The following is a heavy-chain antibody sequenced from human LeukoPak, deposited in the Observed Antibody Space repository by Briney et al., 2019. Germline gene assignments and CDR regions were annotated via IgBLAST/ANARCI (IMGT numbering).Heavy chain of an antibody. V-gene: IGHV4-30-4*01. CDR2: IYYTGTT. CDR3: ARQFYASPPGLDN. J-gene: IGHJ4*02. Sequence: SETLSLTCTVSGGSISISDYYWRWIRQPPGKGLEWVGFIYYTGTTYNSPSLKSRATISLDTSKNQFSLKMSSVTAADTAVYYCARQFYASPPGLDNWGQGTLVTVSS. D-gene: IGHD5/OR15-5a*01. CDR1: GGSISISDYY.